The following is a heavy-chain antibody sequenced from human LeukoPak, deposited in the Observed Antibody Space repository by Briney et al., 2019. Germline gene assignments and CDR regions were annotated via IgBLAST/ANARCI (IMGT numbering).Heavy chain of an antibody. CDR3: ARDLGYDSSGYFPWFDP. CDR2: IYYSGST. J-gene: IGHJ5*02. CDR1: GGSISSSSYY. Sequence: SETLSLTCTVSGGSISSSSYYWGWIRQPPGKGLEWIGSIYYSGSTYYNPSLKTRLTLSVDTSKNQFSLKLSSVPAADTAVYYCARDLGYDSSGYFPWFDPWGQGTLVTVSS. V-gene: IGHV4-39*07. D-gene: IGHD3-22*01.